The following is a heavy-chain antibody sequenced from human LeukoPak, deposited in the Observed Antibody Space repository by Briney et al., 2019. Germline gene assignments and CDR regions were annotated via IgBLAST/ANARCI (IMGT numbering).Heavy chain of an antibody. D-gene: IGHD5-12*01. CDR3: ARDSRGYSGYEQFDY. Sequence: PGGSLRLSCAASGFTFSSYGMHWVRQAPGKGLEWVAFIRYDGSNKYYADSVKGRFTISRDNSKNTLYLQMNSLRAEDTAVYYCARDSRGYSGYEQFDYWGQGTLVTVSS. J-gene: IGHJ4*02. CDR1: GFTFSSYG. V-gene: IGHV3-30*02. CDR2: IRYDGSNK.